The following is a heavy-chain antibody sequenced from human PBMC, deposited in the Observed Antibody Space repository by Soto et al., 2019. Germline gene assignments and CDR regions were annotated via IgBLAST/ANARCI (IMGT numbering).Heavy chain of an antibody. J-gene: IGHJ5*02. Sequence: WSLRLSCAASGFTFSSYAMSWVRQAPGKGLQWVSFISGSGGRTHYADPVKGRFTISRDNSKKTLYLQMNSLRAEDTAVYYCAKRKIQRHEGIDHWGQGTMVTVYS. CDR3: AKRKIQRHEGIDH. D-gene: IGHD1-1*01. V-gene: IGHV3-23*01. CDR1: GFTFSSYA. CDR2: ISGSGGRT.